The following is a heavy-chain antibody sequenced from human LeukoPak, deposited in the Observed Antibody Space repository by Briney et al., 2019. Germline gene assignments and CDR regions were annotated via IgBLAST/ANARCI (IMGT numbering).Heavy chain of an antibody. CDR3: ARDDRQWLGWYFDL. Sequence: ASVKASCKASGYTFTSYGISWVRQAPGQGLEWMGWISAYRGNTNYVQKLQGRVTMTTDTSTSPDYMELRSLRYDDTAVYYCARDDRQWLGWYFDLWGRGTLVTVSS. V-gene: IGHV1-18*01. J-gene: IGHJ2*01. D-gene: IGHD6-19*01. CDR1: GYTFTSYG. CDR2: ISAYRGNT.